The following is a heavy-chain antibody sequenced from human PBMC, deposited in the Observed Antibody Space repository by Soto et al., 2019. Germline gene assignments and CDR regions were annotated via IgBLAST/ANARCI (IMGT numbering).Heavy chain of an antibody. V-gene: IGHV3-48*02. CDR1: GFTFSIFG. J-gene: IGHJ4*02. CDR2: ITSDSSTR. Sequence: GGSLRLSCAVSGFTFSIFGMNWVRQAPGKGLEWISYITSDSSTRHYADFVKGRFTISRDNAKNSLYLQMNSLRDEDTAVYFCARDPDGIIDFDYWGQGTQVTVSS. CDR3: ARDPDGIIDFDY. D-gene: IGHD3-10*01.